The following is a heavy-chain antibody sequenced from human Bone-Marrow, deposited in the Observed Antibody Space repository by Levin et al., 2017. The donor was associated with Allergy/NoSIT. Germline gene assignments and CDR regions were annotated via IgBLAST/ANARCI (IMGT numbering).Heavy chain of an antibody. CDR1: GYSFTGYY. CDR3: TRLLPGITVSGSGFDP. J-gene: IGHJ5*02. Sequence: GESLKISCQASGYSFTGYYIQWVRQAPGQGLEWMGRINPNNGDTYNAQKFQGRVTMTRDTSISTAYMELSRLTSDDAAVYYCTRLLPGITVSGSGFDPWGQGTLVTVSS. V-gene: IGHV1-2*06. D-gene: IGHD6-19*01. CDR2: INPNNGDT.